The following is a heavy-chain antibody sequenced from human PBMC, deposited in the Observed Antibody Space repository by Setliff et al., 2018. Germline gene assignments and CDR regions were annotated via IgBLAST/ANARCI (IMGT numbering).Heavy chain of an antibody. V-gene: IGHV1-2*06. J-gene: IGHJ3*02. Sequence: ASVKVSCKASGYTFAGYYIHWVRQTPGQGLEWMGHINPIGGGATYAQKFHGRVTMTRDSSTGTVYMELNSLGADDTAIYFCARDLNRWFGEFAFGIWGQGTMVTVSS. CDR2: INPIGGGA. CDR1: GYTFAGYY. CDR3: ARDLNRWFGEFAFGI. D-gene: IGHD3-10*01.